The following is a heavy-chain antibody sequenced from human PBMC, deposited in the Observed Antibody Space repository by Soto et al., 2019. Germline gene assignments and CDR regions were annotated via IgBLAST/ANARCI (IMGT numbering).Heavy chain of an antibody. CDR2: ISWNSGSI. Sequence: EVQLVESGGGLVQPGRSLRLSCAASGFTFDDYAMNWVRQAPGKGLEWVSGISWNSGSIDYADSVKGRFTFSRDNAKNSLYLQMNSLTDEDTALYYCAKSSYGAYDTGMDVWGQGTTVTVSS. CDR1: GFTFDDYA. D-gene: IGHD4-17*01. J-gene: IGHJ6*02. CDR3: AKSSYGAYDTGMDV. V-gene: IGHV3-9*01.